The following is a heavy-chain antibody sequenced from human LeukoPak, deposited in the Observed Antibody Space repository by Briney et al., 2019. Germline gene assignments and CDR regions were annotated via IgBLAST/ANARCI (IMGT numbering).Heavy chain of an antibody. V-gene: IGHV1-46*01. CDR2: INPSGGST. J-gene: IGHJ4*02. Sequence: ASVKVSCKASGYTFTGYYLHWVRQAPGQGLEWMGIINPSGGSTSYAQKFQGRVTMTRDTSTSTVYMELSSLRSEDTAVYYCARVSSASPYLGYWGQGTLVTVSS. CDR3: ARVSSASPYLGY. CDR1: GYTFTGYY.